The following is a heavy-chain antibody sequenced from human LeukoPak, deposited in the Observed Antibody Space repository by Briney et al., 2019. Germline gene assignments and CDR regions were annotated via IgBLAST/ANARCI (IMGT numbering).Heavy chain of an antibody. CDR3: ARQRSGRYSRDDGFDI. CDR2: ICPGDSDI. D-gene: IGHD1-26*01. CDR1: GYTFTTYW. J-gene: IGHJ3*02. Sequence: GESLKISCKGSGYTFTTYWIGWVRQMPGKGLEWMGIICPGDSDIRYSPSFQGQVTISADKSISTAYLQWSSLKASDTAMYYCARQRSGRYSRDDGFDIWGQGTMVIVSS. V-gene: IGHV5-51*01.